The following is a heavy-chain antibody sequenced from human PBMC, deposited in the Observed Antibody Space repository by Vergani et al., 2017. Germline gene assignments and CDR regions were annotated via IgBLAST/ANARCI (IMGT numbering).Heavy chain of an antibody. D-gene: IGHD6-6*01. V-gene: IGHV3-9*02. Sequence: EVQLEESGGGLVLPGRSLRLSCLASGFTSAGYAMHWVRQAPGKGLEWVSGISWNSNSIGYADSVKGRFTISRDNAKNSLYLQMNSLRAEDTALYYCAKDLGTSSGGGWFDPWGKGTLVTVSS. J-gene: IGHJ5*02. CDR3: AKDLGTSSGGGWFDP. CDR1: GFTSAGYA. CDR2: ISWNSNSI.